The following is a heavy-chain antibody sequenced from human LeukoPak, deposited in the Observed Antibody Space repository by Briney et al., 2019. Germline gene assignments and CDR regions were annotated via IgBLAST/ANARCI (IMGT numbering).Heavy chain of an antibody. Sequence: PSETLSLTCTVSGGSISSYYWSWIRQPPGKGLEWIGYIYYSGSTNYNPSLKSRVTISVDTSKNQFSLKLSSVTAADTAVYYCARFNSGSPFYYYGMDVWGQGTTVTVSS. CDR1: GGSISSYY. D-gene: IGHD1-26*01. CDR2: IYYSGST. CDR3: ARFNSGSPFYYYGMDV. J-gene: IGHJ6*02. V-gene: IGHV4-59*08.